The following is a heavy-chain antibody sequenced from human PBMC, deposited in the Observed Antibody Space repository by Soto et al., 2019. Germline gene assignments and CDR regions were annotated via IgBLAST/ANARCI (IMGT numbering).Heavy chain of an antibody. V-gene: IGHV3-33*01. CDR1: GFTFCSYG. J-gene: IGHJ3*02. CDR2: IWYDGSNK. D-gene: IGHD2-2*01. Sequence: WGSLRLSCXAAGFTFCSYGKHCVRQAPGKGLEWVAVIWYDGSNKYYADSVKGRFTISRDNSKNTLYLQMNSLRAEDTAVYYCARDLSISDIVVVPAAMPAFDIWGQGTMVTVSS. CDR3: ARDLSISDIVVVPAAMPAFDI.